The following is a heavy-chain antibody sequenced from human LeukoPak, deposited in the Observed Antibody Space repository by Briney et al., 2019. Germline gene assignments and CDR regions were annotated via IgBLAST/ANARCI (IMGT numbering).Heavy chain of an antibody. V-gene: IGHV3-23*01. CDR3: AKHSTPIAAAVPRSFDY. D-gene: IGHD6-13*01. CDR2: ISGSGGST. J-gene: IGHJ4*02. CDR1: GFTFSSYA. Sequence: GGSLRLSCAASGFTFSSYAMSWVRQAPGKGLEWVSSISGSGGSTYYADSVKGRFTISRDNSKNTLYLQMNSLRAEDTAVYYCAKHSTPIAAAVPRSFDYWGQGTLVTVSS.